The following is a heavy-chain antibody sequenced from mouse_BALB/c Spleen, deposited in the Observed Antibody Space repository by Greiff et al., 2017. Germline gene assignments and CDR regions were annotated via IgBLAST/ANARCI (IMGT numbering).Heavy chain of an antibody. Sequence: QVQLQQSGAELAKPGASVKMSCKASGYTFTSYWMHWVKQRPGQGLEWIGYINPSTGYTEYNQKFKDKATLTVDKSSSTAFMHLNSLTSEDSAVYYCARGARATYAMDYWGQGTSVTVSS. CDR2: INPSTGYT. CDR3: ARGARATYAMDY. J-gene: IGHJ4*01. D-gene: IGHD3-1*01. CDR1: GYTFTSYW. V-gene: IGHV1-7*01.